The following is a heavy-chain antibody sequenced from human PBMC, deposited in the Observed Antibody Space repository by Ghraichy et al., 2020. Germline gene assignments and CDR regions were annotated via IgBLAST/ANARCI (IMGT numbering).Heavy chain of an antibody. D-gene: IGHD3-3*01. V-gene: IGHV3-7*01. CDR1: GFTFSSYW. CDR2: IKQDGSEK. J-gene: IGHJ6*02. Sequence: GGSLRLSCAASGFTFSSYWMSWVRQAPGKGLEWVANIKQDGSEKYYVDSVKGRFTISRDNAKNSLYLQMNSLRAEDTAVYYCARDNHPGRFLEWLSPYYYYGMDVWGQGTTVTVSS. CDR3: ARDNHPGRFLEWLSPYYYYGMDV.